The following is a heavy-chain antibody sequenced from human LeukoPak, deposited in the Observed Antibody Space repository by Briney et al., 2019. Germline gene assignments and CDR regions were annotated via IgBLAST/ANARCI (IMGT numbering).Heavy chain of an antibody. Sequence: SETLSLTCTVSGGSVSSGSYYWSWIRQPPGKGLEWIGYIYYSGSTNYNPSLKSRVTISVDTSKNQFSLKLSSVTAADTAVYYCARGPVWGSYRPFDYWGQGTLVTVSS. J-gene: IGHJ4*02. D-gene: IGHD3-16*02. CDR2: IYYSGST. CDR3: ARGPVWGSYRPFDY. CDR1: GGSVSSGSYY. V-gene: IGHV4-61*01.